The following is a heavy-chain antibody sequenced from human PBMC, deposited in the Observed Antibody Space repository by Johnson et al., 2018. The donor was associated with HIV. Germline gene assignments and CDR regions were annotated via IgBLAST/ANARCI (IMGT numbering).Heavy chain of an antibody. V-gene: IGHV3-9*01. J-gene: IGHJ3*02. CDR3: ARDLVVVVPSALVGAFDI. Sequence: VQLVESGGGLVQPGRSLRLSCAASGFTFDDYAMHWVRQAPGKGLEWVSGISWNSGRAGYADSVTGRFTISRDNAKNSLYLQMNSLRAEDTALYYCARDLVVVVPSALVGAFDIWGQGTMVTVSS. CDR1: GFTFDDYA. D-gene: IGHD2-2*01. CDR2: ISWNSGRA.